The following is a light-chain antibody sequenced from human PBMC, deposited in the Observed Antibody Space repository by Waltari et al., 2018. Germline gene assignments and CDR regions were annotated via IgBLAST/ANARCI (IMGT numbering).Light chain of an antibody. V-gene: IGLV4-69*01. CDR3: QTWDTGIWV. CDR1: SGHSNYA. CDR2: LNSDGSH. Sequence: QLVLTQSPSASASLGASVKLTCTLSSGHSNYAIAWHQQQPEKGPRFLMNLNSDGSHSRGDGISDRFSGSSSGSERYLTISSLQSEDEADYYCQTWDTGIWVFGGGTKLT. J-gene: IGLJ3*02.